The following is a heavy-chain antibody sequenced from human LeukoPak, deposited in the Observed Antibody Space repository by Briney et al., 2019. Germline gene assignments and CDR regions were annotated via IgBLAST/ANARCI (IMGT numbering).Heavy chain of an antibody. CDR2: INSDGTRT. Sequence: GGSLRLSCAASGFTFSSHWMHWVRQRPGKGPVWFSHINSDGTRTSYADSVKGRFTISRDNAKNTLYLRMDSLRAEDTAMYYCARDGPHYSDSSGYRFDYWGRGTLVTVSS. V-gene: IGHV3-74*01. J-gene: IGHJ4*02. CDR3: ARDGPHYSDSSGYRFDY. D-gene: IGHD3-22*01. CDR1: GFTFSSHW.